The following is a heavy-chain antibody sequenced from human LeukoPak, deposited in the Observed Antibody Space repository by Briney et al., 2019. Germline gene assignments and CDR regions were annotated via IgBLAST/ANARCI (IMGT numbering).Heavy chain of an antibody. CDR3: ARLDPAGIAVAGTIDY. Sequence: SETLSLTCAVSGYSISSGYYWGWIRQPPGKGLEWIGSIYHSGGPYYNPSLKSRVTISVDTSKNQFSLKLSSVTAADTAVYYCARLDPAGIAVAGTIDYWGQGTLVTVSS. CDR2: IYHSGGP. D-gene: IGHD6-19*01. V-gene: IGHV4-38-2*01. J-gene: IGHJ4*02. CDR1: GYSISSGYY.